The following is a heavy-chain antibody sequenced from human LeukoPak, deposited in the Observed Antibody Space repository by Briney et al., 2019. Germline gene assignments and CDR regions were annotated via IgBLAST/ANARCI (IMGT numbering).Heavy chain of an antibody. CDR2: INPNSGGT. V-gene: IGHV1-2*02. J-gene: IGHJ5*02. CDR1: GYTFTGYY. CDR3: ASGLPVTTPRTPFDP. Sequence: ASVKVSCKASGYTFTGYYMHWVRQAPGQGLEWMGWINPNSGGTNNAQKFQGRVTMTRDTSISTAYMELSRLRSDDTAVYYCASGLPVTTPRTPFDPWGQGTLVTVSS. D-gene: IGHD4-17*01.